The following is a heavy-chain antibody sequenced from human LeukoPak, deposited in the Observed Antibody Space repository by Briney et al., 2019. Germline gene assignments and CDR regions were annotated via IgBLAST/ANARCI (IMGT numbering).Heavy chain of an antibody. D-gene: IGHD5-18*01. CDR3: ARDLAYSRLDY. CDR2: INPDGNKK. V-gene: IGHV3-7*01. J-gene: IGHJ4*02. Sequence: GGSLRLSCAGSGLTFSSSWRDWVRQAPGKGLEGVASINPDGNKKYSADSVKGRFTISRDNAENSLYLQMNSLRVEDTAFYYCARDLAYSRLDYWGQGMLVTVSS. CDR1: GLTFSSSW.